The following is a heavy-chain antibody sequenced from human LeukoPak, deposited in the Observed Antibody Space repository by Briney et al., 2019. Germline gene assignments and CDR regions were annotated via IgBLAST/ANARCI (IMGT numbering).Heavy chain of an antibody. CDR3: ASIAAAGGFADY. CDR1: GGSISSSSYY. Sequence: PSETLSLTCTVSGGSISSSSYYWGWIRQPPGKGLEWIGSIYYSGSTYYNPSLKSRVTISVDTSKNQFSLKLSSVTAADTAVYYCASIAAAGGFADYWGQGTLVTVSS. D-gene: IGHD6-13*01. J-gene: IGHJ4*02. CDR2: IYYSGST. V-gene: IGHV4-39*01.